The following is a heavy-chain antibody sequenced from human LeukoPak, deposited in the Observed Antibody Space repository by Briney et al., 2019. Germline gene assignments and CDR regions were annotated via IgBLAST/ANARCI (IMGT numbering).Heavy chain of an antibody. D-gene: IGHD3-22*01. CDR2: IIPILGIA. Sequence: SVKVSCKASGGTFSSYAISWVRQAPGQGLEWMGRIIPILGIANYAQKFQGRVTITADKSTSTAYMELSSLRSEDTAVYYCARGPPAVGDSSGYYYVDYWGQGTLVTVSS. J-gene: IGHJ4*02. CDR3: ARGPPAVGDSSGYYYVDY. CDR1: GGTFSSYA. V-gene: IGHV1-69*04.